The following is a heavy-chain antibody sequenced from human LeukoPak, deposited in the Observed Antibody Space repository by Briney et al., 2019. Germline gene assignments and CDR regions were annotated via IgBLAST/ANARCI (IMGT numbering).Heavy chain of an antibody. CDR3: ARDMEDIVATISVGWFDP. CDR2: ISAYNGNT. CDR1: GYTFTSYG. V-gene: IGHV1-18*01. J-gene: IGHJ5*02. Sequence: ASVKVSCKASGYTFTSYGISWVRQAPGQGLEWMGWISAYNGNTNYAQKLQGRVTMTTDTSTSTAYMELRSLRSDDTAVYYCARDMEDIVATISVGWFDPWGQGTLVTVSS. D-gene: IGHD5-12*01.